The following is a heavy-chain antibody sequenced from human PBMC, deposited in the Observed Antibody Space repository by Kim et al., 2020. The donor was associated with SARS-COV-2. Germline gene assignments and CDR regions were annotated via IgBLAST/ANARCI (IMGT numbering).Heavy chain of an antibody. CDR1: GGSISRGDYF. CDR2: IDDSGST. CDR3: ARESRVGYMVRGGIDY. V-gene: IGHV4-31*03. D-gene: IGHD3-10*01. J-gene: IGHJ4*02. Sequence: SETLSLTCTVSGGSISRGDYFWSWIRQQPGKGLEWIGYIDDSGSTQYKSSLKSRITILRDTSKNQFSLKLTSVTAADTAVYYCARESRVGYMVRGGIDYWGQGTLVTVSS.